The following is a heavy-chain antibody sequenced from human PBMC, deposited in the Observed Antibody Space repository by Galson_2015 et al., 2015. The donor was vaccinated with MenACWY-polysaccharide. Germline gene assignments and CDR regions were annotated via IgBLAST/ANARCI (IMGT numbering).Heavy chain of an antibody. CDR1: GFTFSNYA. V-gene: IGHV3-23*01. CDR2: IGGSGSNT. CDR3: ARVQGGYSNDWHHPYYFDY. J-gene: IGHJ4*02. Sequence: SLRLSCAASGFTFSNYAMSWVRQAPGKGLEWVSTIGGSGSNTHYADSVKGRFTISRDNSKNTLSLQMNSLRAEDTAVYYCARVQGGYSNDWHHPYYFDYWGQGTLVTVSS. D-gene: IGHD6-13*01.